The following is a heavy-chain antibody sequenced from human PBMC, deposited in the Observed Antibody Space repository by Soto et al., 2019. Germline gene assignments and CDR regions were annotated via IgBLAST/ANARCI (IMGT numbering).Heavy chain of an antibody. CDR1: GGSISSGDYY. CDR2: IYYSGST. D-gene: IGHD3-3*01. CDR3: ARDLRGFWSGVYGMDV. Sequence: SETLSLTCTVSGGSISSGDYYWSWIRQPPGKGLEWIGYIYYSGSTYYNPSLKSRVTISVDTSKNQFSLKLSSVTAADTAVYYCARDLRGFWSGVYGMDVWGQGTTVT. V-gene: IGHV4-30-4*01. J-gene: IGHJ6*02.